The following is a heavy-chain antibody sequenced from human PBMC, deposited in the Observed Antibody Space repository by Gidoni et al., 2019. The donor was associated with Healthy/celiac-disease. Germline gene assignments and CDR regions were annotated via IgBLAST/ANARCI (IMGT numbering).Heavy chain of an antibody. J-gene: IGHJ6*02. Sequence: QVQLVESGGGVVQPGRSLRLSCAASGFTFSSYGMHWVRQAPGKGLEWVAVIWYDGSNKYYADSVKGRFTISRDNSKNTLYLQMNSLRAEDTAVYYCARDKQLGGMDVWGQGTTVTVSS. CDR3: ARDKQLGGMDV. V-gene: IGHV3-33*01. CDR1: GFTFSSYG. CDR2: IWYDGSNK. D-gene: IGHD6-6*01.